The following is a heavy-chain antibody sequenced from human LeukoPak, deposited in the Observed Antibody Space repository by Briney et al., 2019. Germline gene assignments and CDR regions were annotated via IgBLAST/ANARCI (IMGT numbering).Heavy chain of an antibody. J-gene: IGHJ5*02. CDR2: ISGSGGST. Sequence: GGSLRLSCAASGFTFSSYAMSWVRQAPGRGLEWVSAISGSGGSTYYAGSVKGRFTISRDNSKNTLYLQMDSLRAEDTAVYYCAKDRRYSTSGWFDPWGQGTLVTVSS. D-gene: IGHD6-6*01. CDR3: AKDRRYSTSGWFDP. V-gene: IGHV3-23*01. CDR1: GFTFSSYA.